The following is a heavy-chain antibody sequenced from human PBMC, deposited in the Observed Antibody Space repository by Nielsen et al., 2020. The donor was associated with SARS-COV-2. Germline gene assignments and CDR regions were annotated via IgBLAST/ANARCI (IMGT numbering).Heavy chain of an antibody. Sequence: GSLRLSCTVSGGSISSYYWSWIRQPPGKGLEWIGYIYYSGSTNYNPSLKSRVTISVDTSKNQFSLKLSSVTAADTAVYYCARDSDYYYYYMDVWGKGTTVTVSS. CDR1: GGSISSYY. V-gene: IGHV4-59*01. CDR3: ARDSDYYYYYMDV. CDR2: IYYSGST. J-gene: IGHJ6*03.